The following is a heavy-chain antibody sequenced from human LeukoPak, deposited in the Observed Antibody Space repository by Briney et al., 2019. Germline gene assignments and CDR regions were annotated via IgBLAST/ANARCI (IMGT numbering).Heavy chain of an antibody. CDR1: GGSFSGYY. D-gene: IGHD3-3*01. CDR3: ARVETYYDFWSGPYYGMDV. V-gene: IGHV4-59*01. J-gene: IGHJ6*02. CDR2: IYYSGST. Sequence: SETLSLTCAVYGGSFSGYYWSWIRQPPGKGLEWLGYIYYSGSTNYNPSLKSRVTISVDTSKNQFSLKLSSVTAADTAVYYCARVETYYDFWSGPYYGMDVWGQGTTVTVSS.